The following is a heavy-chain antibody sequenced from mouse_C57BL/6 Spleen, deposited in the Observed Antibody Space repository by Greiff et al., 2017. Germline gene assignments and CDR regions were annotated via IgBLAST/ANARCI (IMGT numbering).Heavy chain of an antibody. CDR3: TRFGSSYAMDY. Sequence: QVQLKQSGAELVRPGASVTLSCKASGYTFTDYEMHWVKQTPVHGLEWIGAIDPETGGTAYNQKFKGKAILTADKSSSTAYMELRSLTSEDSAVYYCTRFGSSYAMDYWGQGTSVTVSS. V-gene: IGHV1-15*01. CDR1: GYTFTDYE. D-gene: IGHD1-1*01. CDR2: IDPETGGT. J-gene: IGHJ4*01.